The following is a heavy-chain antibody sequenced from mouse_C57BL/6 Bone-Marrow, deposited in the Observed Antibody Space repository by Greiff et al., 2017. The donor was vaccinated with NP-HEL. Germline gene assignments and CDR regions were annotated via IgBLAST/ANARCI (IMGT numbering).Heavy chain of an antibody. CDR2: IDPSDSYT. J-gene: IGHJ2*01. CDR1: GYTFTSYW. Sequence: QVQLQQPGAELVKPGASVKLSCKASGYTFTSYWMQWVKQRPGQGLEWIGEIDPSDSYTNYNQKFKGKATLTVDTSSSTAYMQLSSLTSADSAVYYCAREGDYYGSSLDYWGQGTTLTVSS. V-gene: IGHV1-50*01. CDR3: AREGDYYGSSLDY. D-gene: IGHD1-1*01.